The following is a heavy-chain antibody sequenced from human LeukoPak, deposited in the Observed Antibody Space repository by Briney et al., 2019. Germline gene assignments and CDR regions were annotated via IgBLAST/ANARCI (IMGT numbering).Heavy chain of an antibody. CDR3: AKSGGYGLIDY. D-gene: IGHD1-26*01. CDR2: IYYSEST. CDR1: GVSISSNY. Sequence: SETLSLTCTVSGVSISSNYWGWIRQPPGKGLEWIGSIYYSESTYYNSSLKSRVTISVDTSKNQVSLKLNSVTAADSAMYYCAKSGGYGLIDYWGQGTLVTVSS. J-gene: IGHJ4*01. V-gene: IGHV4-39*01.